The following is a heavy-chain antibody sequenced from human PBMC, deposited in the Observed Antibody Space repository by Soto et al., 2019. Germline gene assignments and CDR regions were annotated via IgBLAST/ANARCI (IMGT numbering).Heavy chain of an antibody. CDR1: GFTFNNYA. J-gene: IGHJ4*02. CDR2: ITWNSGSI. V-gene: IGHV3-9*01. CDR3: SKEWRSSSSLPRIDY. Sequence: EVQLVESGGGLVQPGRSLRLSCAASGFTFNNYAMHWVRQAPGKGLEWVSGITWNSGSIGYADSVKGRFTISRDNAKNSRYLHMNSRRAEDTAFYYCSKEWRSSSSLPRIDYWGQGTLVTVSS. D-gene: IGHD6-6*01.